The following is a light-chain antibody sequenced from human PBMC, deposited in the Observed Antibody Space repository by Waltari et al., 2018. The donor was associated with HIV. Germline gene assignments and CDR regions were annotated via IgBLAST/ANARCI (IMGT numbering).Light chain of an antibody. Sequence: QSALTQPPSASGSPGQSVAISCTGTISDAGGYISVSWPQQHPGKAPKLLIYAFNKRPSGVPDRFSGSKYGNTAPLTVSGLQVDDEADYYCSSFSDNNRIVFGTGTRVTVL. CDR1: ISDAGGYIS. V-gene: IGLV2-8*01. CDR2: AFN. J-gene: IGLJ1*01. CDR3: SSFSDNNRIV.